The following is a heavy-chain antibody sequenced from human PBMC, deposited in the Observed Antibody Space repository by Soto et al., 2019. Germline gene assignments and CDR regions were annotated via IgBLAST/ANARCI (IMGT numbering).Heavy chain of an antibody. CDR1: GDSISSGSYY. J-gene: IGHJ4*02. CDR3: ARVTRYHDYDTGPEKKYFDS. CDR2: IYYSGST. D-gene: IGHD3-22*01. Sequence: SETLSLTCTVFGDSISSGSYYWSWIRQHPGKGLEWIGYIYYSGSTYYNPSLKSRVTISVDTSKNQFSLTLTSVTAADTAVYYCARVTRYHDYDTGPEKKYFDSWGQGTLVTVSS. V-gene: IGHV4-31*03.